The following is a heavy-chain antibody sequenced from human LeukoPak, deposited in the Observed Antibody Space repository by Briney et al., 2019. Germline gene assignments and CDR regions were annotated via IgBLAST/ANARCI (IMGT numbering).Heavy chain of an antibody. CDR3: TRVDPIFGPRP. CDR2: RNPNSGNT. Sequence: ASVKVSCKASGYTFISYDIDWVRQVTGQGLEWMGWRNPNSGNTGYAQKFQGRVAMTTNTSISTAYMELSSPTFEDTAVYYCTRVDPIFGPRPWGQGTLVTVSS. D-gene: IGHD3-3*01. J-gene: IGHJ5*02. CDR1: GYTFISYD. V-gene: IGHV1-8*01.